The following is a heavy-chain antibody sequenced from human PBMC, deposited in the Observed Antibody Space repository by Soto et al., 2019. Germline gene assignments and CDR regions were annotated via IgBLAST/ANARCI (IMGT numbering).Heavy chain of an antibody. CDR3: ARGHHRTRDGYNFQSYYYGMDV. D-gene: IGHD5-12*01. J-gene: IGHJ6*02. Sequence: SETLSLTCTVSGGSITSSYWSWIRRPPGKGLEWIAYIYDTGISGYTPSTSYNPSLKSRVTMSVDTSKSQFSLKLTSVTAADTAVYYCARGHHRTRDGYNFQSYYYGMDVWGQGTTVTVSS. CDR1: GGSITSSY. CDR2: IYDTGISGYTPST. V-gene: IGHV4-59*01.